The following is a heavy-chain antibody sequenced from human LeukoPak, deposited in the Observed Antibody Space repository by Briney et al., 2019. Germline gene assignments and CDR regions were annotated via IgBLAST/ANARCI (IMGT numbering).Heavy chain of an antibody. CDR2: INHSGST. D-gene: IGHD2-15*01. J-gene: IGHJ4*02. CDR3: ARGRYCSGGSCLIDY. Sequence: SETLSLTCAVYGGSFSGYYWSWLRQPPGKGLEWIGEINHSGSTNYNPSLKSRVTTSVDTSKNQFSLKLSSVTAADTAVYYCARGRYCSGGSCLIDYWGQGTLVTVSS. CDR1: GGSFSGYY. V-gene: IGHV4-34*01.